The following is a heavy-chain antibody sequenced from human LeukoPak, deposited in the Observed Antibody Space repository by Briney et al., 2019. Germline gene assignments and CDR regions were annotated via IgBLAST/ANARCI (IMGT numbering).Heavy chain of an antibody. J-gene: IGHJ4*02. D-gene: IGHD4-17*01. CDR2: FDPEDGET. CDR3: ATMSDYGDYFFDH. CDR1: GYTLTELS. V-gene: IGHV1-24*01. Sequence: ASVKVSCKVSGYTLTELSMHWVRQSPGKGVEGMGGFDPEDGETIYAQQFQGRVTMTEDTSTATAHMELSSLRSEDTAVYYCATMSDYGDYFFDHWGQGPLVTVSS.